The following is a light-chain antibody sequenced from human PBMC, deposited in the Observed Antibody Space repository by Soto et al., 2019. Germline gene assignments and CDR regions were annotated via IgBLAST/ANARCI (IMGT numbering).Light chain of an antibody. CDR3: QVWDIMTDNDV. CDR2: YDS. J-gene: IGLJ1*01. CDR1: NIGNKR. Sequence: SYELPQSPSVSVAPEKTATITCGGNNIGNKRVHWYRQKPGQAPVLLISYDSDRPSGIPERFSGSNSGNTATLTISRVEAGDEADYYCQVWDIMTDNDVFGSGTKLTVL. V-gene: IGLV3-21*04.